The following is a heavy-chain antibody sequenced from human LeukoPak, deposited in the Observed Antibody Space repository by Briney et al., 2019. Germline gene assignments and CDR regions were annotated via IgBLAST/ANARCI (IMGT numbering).Heavy chain of an antibody. CDR1: GFTFNDYA. J-gene: IGHJ4*02. V-gene: IGHV3-9*01. CDR3: AKDMYSNGNYYDQVFAY. D-gene: IGHD3-22*01. CDR2: ITWNRGAI. Sequence: GRSLRLSCAASGFTFNDYAMDWVRQAPGKGLEWVSSITWNRGAIDYADSVKGRFTISRDNAQNSLFLQMNSLRPEDTGLYYCAKDMYSNGNYYDQVFAYWGQGALVTVSS.